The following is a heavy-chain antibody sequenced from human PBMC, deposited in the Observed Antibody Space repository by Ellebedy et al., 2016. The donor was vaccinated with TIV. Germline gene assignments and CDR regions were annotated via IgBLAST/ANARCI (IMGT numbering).Heavy chain of an antibody. CDR3: ASTVGANLLGMDV. CDR2: ISSSGSTI. V-gene: IGHV3-11*04. J-gene: IGHJ6*02. CDR1: GFTFSDYY. Sequence: GESLKISCAASGFTFSDYYMSWIRQAPGKGLEWVSYISSSGSTIYYADSVKGRFTISRDNAKNSLYLQINSLRAEDTAVYYCASTVGANLLGMDVWGQGTTVTVSS. D-gene: IGHD1-26*01.